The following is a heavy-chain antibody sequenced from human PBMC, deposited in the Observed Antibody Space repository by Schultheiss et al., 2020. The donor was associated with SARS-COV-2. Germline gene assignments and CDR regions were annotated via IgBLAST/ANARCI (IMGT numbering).Heavy chain of an antibody. Sequence: GGSLRLSCAASGFTFSSYWMHWVRQAPGKGLVWVSRINSDGSSTSYADSVKGRFTISRDNAKNTLYLQMNSLRAEDTAVYYCAKGRGTVTTPFDYWGQGTLVTVSS. V-gene: IGHV3-74*01. CDR2: INSDGSST. CDR1: GFTFSSYW. J-gene: IGHJ4*02. CDR3: AKGRGTVTTPFDY. D-gene: IGHD4-11*01.